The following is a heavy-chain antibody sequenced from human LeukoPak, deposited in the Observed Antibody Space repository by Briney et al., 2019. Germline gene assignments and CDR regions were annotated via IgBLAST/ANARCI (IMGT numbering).Heavy chain of an antibody. CDR3: ARESIYGSGTTGMDV. D-gene: IGHD3-10*01. CDR2: ISYDGSNK. CDR1: TFTFSMHA. V-gene: IGHV3-30-3*01. Sequence: GGSLRLSCAASTFTFSMHAMHWVRQAPGKGLEWVAIISYDGSNKYYADSVKGRFTISRDNSKNTLYLQMNSLRAEDTAVYYCARESIYGSGTTGMDVWGQGTTVTVSS. J-gene: IGHJ6*02.